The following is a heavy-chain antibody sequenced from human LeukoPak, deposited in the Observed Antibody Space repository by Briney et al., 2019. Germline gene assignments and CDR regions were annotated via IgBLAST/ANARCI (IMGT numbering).Heavy chain of an antibody. J-gene: IGHJ4*02. CDR3: ARVTASRGAALYY. V-gene: IGHV1-2*06. CDR1: GYTFTSYD. D-gene: IGHD6-6*01. CDR2: INPNSGGT. Sequence: GASVTVSFAASGYTFTSYDINWVRQATGQGLEWMGRINPNSGGTNYAQKFQGRVTMTRDTSISTAYMELSRLRSDDTAVYYCARVTASRGAALYYWGQGTLVTVSS.